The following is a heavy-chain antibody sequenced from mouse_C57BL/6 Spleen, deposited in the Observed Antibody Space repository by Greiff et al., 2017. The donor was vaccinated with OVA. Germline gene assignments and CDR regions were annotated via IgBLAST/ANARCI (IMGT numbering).Heavy chain of an antibody. CDR2: IWSDGST. CDR1: GFSLTSYG. D-gene: IGHD1-1*01. V-gene: IGHV2-6-1*01. CDR3: ARHYYGSSYWYFDV. Sequence: VKLVESGPGLVAPSQSLSITCTVSGFSLTSYGVHWVRQPPGKGLEWLVVIWSDGSTPYNSALKSRLSLSKDNSKSQVFLKMTSRQTDDTAMYDCARHYYGSSYWYFDVWGTGTTVTVSS. J-gene: IGHJ1*03.